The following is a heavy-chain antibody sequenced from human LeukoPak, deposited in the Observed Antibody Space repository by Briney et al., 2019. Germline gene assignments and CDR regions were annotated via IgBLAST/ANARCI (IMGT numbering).Heavy chain of an antibody. Sequence: GGSLRLSCAASGCTFSDYWMNWVRQAPGKGLEWVANMKEDGSEKYCVDCVKGRFTISRDNAKNSLYLQMNSLRVEDTAVYYCARGPNYGSRSDYFDYWGQGTLVTVSS. V-gene: IGHV3-7*03. CDR1: GCTFSDYW. CDR3: ARGPNYGSRSDYFDY. D-gene: IGHD3-10*01. J-gene: IGHJ4*02. CDR2: MKEDGSEK.